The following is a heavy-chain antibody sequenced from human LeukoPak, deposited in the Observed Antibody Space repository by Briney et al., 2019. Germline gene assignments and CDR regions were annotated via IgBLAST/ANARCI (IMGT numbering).Heavy chain of an antibody. Sequence: GGSLRLSCAASGFTFNNYGMHWVRQAPGKGLEWVAMIWYDGSNEYYAESVKGRFTIPRDNSKNTLYLQMSSLRAEDTAVYSCARGSYSQASGLDYWGQGTLVIVSS. CDR1: GFTFNNYG. CDR2: IWYDGSNE. CDR3: ARGSYSQASGLDY. J-gene: IGHJ4*02. D-gene: IGHD5-18*01. V-gene: IGHV3-33*01.